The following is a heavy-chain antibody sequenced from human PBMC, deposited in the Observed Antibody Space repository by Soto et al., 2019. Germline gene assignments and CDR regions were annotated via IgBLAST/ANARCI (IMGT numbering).Heavy chain of an antibody. CDR1: GYTFTSYG. V-gene: IGHV1-18*01. CDR2: ISAYNGNT. J-gene: IGHJ5*02. Sequence: GASVKVSCKASGYTFTSYGISWVRQAPGQGLEWMGWISAYNGNTNYAQKLQGRVTMTTDTSTSTAYMELRSLRSDDTAVYYCARVVGGYDEPWFDPWGQGTLVTVSS. D-gene: IGHD5-12*01. CDR3: ARVVGGYDEPWFDP.